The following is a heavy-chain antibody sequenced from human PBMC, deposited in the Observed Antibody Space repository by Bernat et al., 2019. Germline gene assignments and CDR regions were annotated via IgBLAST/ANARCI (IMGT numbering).Heavy chain of an antibody. CDR3: ARGVRRIPAAGIPPNFDY. CDR2: IYYSGST. J-gene: IGHJ4*02. V-gene: IGHV4-39*01. CDR1: GGSISISTYY. Sequence: QMQLEESGPGLVKPSETLSLNCSVSGGSISISTYYWGWIRQPPGEGLEWIGTIYYSGSTYYNPSLKSRVTISVDTSKNQFSLKLSSVTAADTAVYYCARGVRRIPAAGIPPNFDYWGQGILVTVSS. D-gene: IGHD6-13*01.